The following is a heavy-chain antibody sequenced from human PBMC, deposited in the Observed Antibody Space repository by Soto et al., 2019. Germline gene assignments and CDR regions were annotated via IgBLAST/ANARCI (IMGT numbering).Heavy chain of an antibody. Sequence: PSETLSLTCTVSGGSISSGGYYWSWIRQHPGKGLEWIGYIYYSGSTYYNPSLKSRVTISVDTSKNQFSLKLSSVTAADTAVYYCARDGAAAGDYAFDIWGQGTMVTVSS. CDR3: ARDGAAAGDYAFDI. CDR1: GGSISSGGYY. J-gene: IGHJ3*02. CDR2: IYYSGST. V-gene: IGHV4-31*03. D-gene: IGHD6-13*01.